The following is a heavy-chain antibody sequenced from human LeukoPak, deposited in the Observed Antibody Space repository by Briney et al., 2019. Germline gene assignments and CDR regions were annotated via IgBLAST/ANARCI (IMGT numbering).Heavy chain of an antibody. CDR2: INPNGGGT. CDR1: GYTFTGYY. Sequence: ASVKVSCKASGYTFTGYYTHWVRQAPGQGLEWMGWINPNGGGTNYAQKFQGRVTMTRDTSISTAYMELSRLRSDDMAVYYCARDLRYSSSFDYWGQGTLVTVSS. D-gene: IGHD6-13*01. J-gene: IGHJ4*02. V-gene: IGHV1-2*02. CDR3: ARDLRYSSSFDY.